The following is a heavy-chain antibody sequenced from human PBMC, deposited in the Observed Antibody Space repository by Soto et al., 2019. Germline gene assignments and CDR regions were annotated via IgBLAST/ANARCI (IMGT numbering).Heavy chain of an antibody. J-gene: IGHJ5*02. CDR2: INPHSCGT. CDR3: ARTSYDFWSGFNWFDP. Sequence: SXKVSFTATGYTXSGYYMDWVRQAPGQGLEWMGWINPHSCGTNYARKLQGRVTMTRDTSISKAYMELSRLSSEDTAVYYCARTSYDFWSGFNWFDPWGQGNLVTVSA. D-gene: IGHD3-3*01. CDR1: GYTXSGYY. V-gene: IGHV1-2*02.